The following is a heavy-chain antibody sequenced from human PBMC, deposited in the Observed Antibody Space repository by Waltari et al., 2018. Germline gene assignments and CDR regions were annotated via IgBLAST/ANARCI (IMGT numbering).Heavy chain of an antibody. D-gene: IGHD3-10*01. CDR2: INHSGST. CDR3: ARGSSIDGSGSYPPPYYFDY. V-gene: IGHV4-34*01. J-gene: IGHJ4*02. Sequence: QVQLQQWGAGLLKHSETLSLTCAVYGGSFSGYYWSWIRQPPGKGLEWIGEINHSGSTNYNPSLQSRVTISVDTSKSQFSLELSSLTAADTAVYYCARGSSIDGSGSYPPPYYFDYWGQGTLVTVSS. CDR1: GGSFSGYY.